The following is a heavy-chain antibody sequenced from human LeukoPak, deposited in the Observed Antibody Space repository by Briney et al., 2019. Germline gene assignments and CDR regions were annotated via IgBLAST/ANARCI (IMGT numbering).Heavy chain of an antibody. V-gene: IGHV1-2*02. Sequence: ASVKVSCKASGYTFTDYYLHWVRQAPGQGLEYMGWINPNSGGTNYAQKFQGRVTMTRDTSISTAYMEVTSLRSDDTAVVYSCARQGRVPLAFDYWGQGTLVTVSS. D-gene: IGHD2-2*01. CDR2: INPNSGGT. CDR1: GYTFTDYY. CDR3: ARQGRVPLAFDY. J-gene: IGHJ4*02.